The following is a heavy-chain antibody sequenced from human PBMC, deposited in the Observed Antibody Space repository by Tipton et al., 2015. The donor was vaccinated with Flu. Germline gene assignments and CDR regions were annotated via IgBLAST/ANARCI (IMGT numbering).Heavy chain of an antibody. CDR1: GGSISSSSYY. J-gene: IGHJ6*03. CDR3: ARTQYQLLYGYYYYYYHMDV. CDR2: IYYSGST. V-gene: IGHV4-39*01. D-gene: IGHD2-2*02. Sequence: TLSLTCTVSGGSISSSSYYWGWIRQPPGKGLEWIGSIYYSGSTYYNPSLKSRVTISVDTSKNQFSLKLSSVTAADTAVYYCARTQYQLLYGYYYYYYHMDVWGKGTTVTVSS.